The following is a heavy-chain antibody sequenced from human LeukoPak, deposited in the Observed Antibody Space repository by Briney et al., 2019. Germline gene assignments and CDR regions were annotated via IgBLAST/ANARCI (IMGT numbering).Heavy chain of an antibody. V-gene: IGHV1-69*06. CDR2: IMHDFGKT. Sequence: ASVKVSCTASGVTFSSYSISWVRQAPGQGLEWMGGIMHDFGKTNYAQKFQGRVTITADKSTSTPYMQLSSLRSEDTAVYYGARLSGYDWESFYDYSGQRTLVTVSS. CDR3: ARLSGYDWESFYDY. CDR1: GVTFSSYS. J-gene: IGHJ4*02. D-gene: IGHD5-12*01.